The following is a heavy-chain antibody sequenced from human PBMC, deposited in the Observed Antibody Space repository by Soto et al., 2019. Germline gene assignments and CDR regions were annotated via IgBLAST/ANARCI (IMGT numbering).Heavy chain of an antibody. CDR3: ARANMVPAPSYYNYYSHGMDI. J-gene: IGHJ6*04. D-gene: IGHD3-10*01. CDR2: IIPIFGTA. CDR1: GGTFSSYA. Sequence: GASVKVPSKASGGTFSSYALSSLRQSPGQGLEWMGGIIPIFGTANYAQKFQGRVTITADESTSTAYMELSSLRSEDTAVYYCARANMVPAPSYYNYYSHGMDIWGEGTTVTVSS. V-gene: IGHV1-69*13.